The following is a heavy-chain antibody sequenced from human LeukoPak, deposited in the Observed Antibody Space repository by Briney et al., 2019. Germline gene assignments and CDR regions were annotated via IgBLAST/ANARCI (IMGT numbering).Heavy chain of an antibody. CDR2: INPNSGGT. Sequence: LVASVKVSCKASGYTFTGYYMHWVRQAPGQGLEWMGWINPNSGGTNYAQKFQGRVTMTRDTSISTAYMELSRLRSDDTAVYYCARAGILTGYYRPAGYWGQGTLVTVSS. D-gene: IGHD3-9*01. CDR1: GYTFTGYY. V-gene: IGHV1-2*02. CDR3: ARAGILTGYYRPAGY. J-gene: IGHJ4*02.